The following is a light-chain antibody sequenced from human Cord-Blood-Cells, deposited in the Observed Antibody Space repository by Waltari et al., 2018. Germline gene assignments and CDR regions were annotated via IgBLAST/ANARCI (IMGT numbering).Light chain of an antibody. Sequence: QIPQFPFFLFGFGGSRITHTCRASQSISSYLNWYQQKPGKAPKLLIYAASSLQSGVPSRFSGSGSGTDFTLTISSLQPEDFATYYCQQSYSTPFTFGPGTKVDIK. CDR3: QQSYSTPFT. CDR1: QSISSY. CDR2: AAS. V-gene: IGKV1-39*01. J-gene: IGKJ3*01.